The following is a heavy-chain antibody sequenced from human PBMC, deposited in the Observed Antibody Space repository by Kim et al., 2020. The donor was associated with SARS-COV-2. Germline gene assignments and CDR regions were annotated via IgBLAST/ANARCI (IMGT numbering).Heavy chain of an antibody. J-gene: IGHJ4*02. CDR3: AKGAIALEMATYFDY. V-gene: IGHV3-30*02. D-gene: IGHD5-12*01. Sequence: DSVKGRFTISRDNSKNTLYLQMNSLRAEDTAVYYCAKGAIALEMATYFDYWGQGTLVTVSS.